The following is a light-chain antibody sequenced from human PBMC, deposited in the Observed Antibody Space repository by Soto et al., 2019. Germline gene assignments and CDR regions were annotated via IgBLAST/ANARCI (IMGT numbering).Light chain of an antibody. Sequence: QSVLTQPPSMSAAPGQKVTISCSGSTSNIGNNFVSWYQQFPGTAPKLPIFDNGQRPSGIPDRFFGAKSGSSATLSITGPQTGDEAIYYCATWDTKLNAVVLGGGTKLTVL. CDR2: DNG. CDR3: ATWDTKLNAVV. J-gene: IGLJ2*01. CDR1: TSNIGNNF. V-gene: IGLV1-51*01.